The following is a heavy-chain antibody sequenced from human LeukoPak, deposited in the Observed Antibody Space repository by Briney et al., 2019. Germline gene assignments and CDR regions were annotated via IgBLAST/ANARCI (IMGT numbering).Heavy chain of an antibody. Sequence: ASVKVSCRASGYTFTTYGISWVRQAPGQGLEWMGWISAYNGNTNYAQKIQGRVTMTTDTSTSTAYMELRSLRSDDTAVYFCARDRFIVGVSTTTPAHGYWGQGTLVTVSS. D-gene: IGHD1-26*01. CDR3: ARDRFIVGVSTTTPAHGY. J-gene: IGHJ4*02. CDR2: ISAYNGNT. CDR1: GYTFTTYG. V-gene: IGHV1-18*01.